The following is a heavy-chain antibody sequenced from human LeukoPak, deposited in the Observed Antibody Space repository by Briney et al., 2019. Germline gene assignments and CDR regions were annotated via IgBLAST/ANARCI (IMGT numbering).Heavy chain of an antibody. J-gene: IGHJ4*02. Sequence: PGGSLRLSCAASGLTFSSYWMSWVRQAPGKGLEWVANIKQDGSEKYYVDSVKGRFTISRDNAKNSLYLQMNSLRAEDTAVYYCVRVIYGEGVTPYDYWGQGTLVTVSS. V-gene: IGHV3-7*01. CDR2: IKQDGSEK. CDR1: GLTFSSYW. CDR3: VRVIYGEGVTPYDY. D-gene: IGHD4-17*01.